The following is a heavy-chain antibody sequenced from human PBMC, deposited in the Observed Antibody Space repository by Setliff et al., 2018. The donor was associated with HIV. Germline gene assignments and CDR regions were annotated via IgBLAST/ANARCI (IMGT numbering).Heavy chain of an antibody. V-gene: IGHV3-33*08. Sequence: PGGSLRLSCAASGFSFSDYGMHWVRQAPGKGLEWVAFIWYDGNNKYYADSVKGRFTISRDNSKNTLFLQMNSLRAEDTAVYYCASSRAAGFDYWGQGTLVTVSS. CDR2: IWYDGNNK. CDR3: ASSRAAGFDY. J-gene: IGHJ4*02. CDR1: GFSFSDYG. D-gene: IGHD6-13*01.